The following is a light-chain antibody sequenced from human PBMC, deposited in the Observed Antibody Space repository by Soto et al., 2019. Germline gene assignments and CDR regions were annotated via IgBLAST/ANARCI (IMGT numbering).Light chain of an antibody. Sequence: DIQMTQSPSTLSASVGDRVTITCRASQSISYWLAWYQQKPGKAPKLLIYDASGLQSGVPSRFSGSGSGTEFTLTISSLQPDDFATYFCQQYHTYSYTFGQGTKLGIK. V-gene: IGKV1-5*01. J-gene: IGKJ2*01. CDR2: DAS. CDR1: QSISYW. CDR3: QQYHTYSYT.